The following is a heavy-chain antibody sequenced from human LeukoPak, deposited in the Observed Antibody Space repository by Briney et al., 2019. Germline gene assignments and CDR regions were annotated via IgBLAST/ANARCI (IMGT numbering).Heavy chain of an antibody. Sequence: PSETLSLTCGVYDGSLIIYKCRSIPQAPGEGLEWIGEINHSGSTNYNPSLKSRVTISVDTSKNQFSLKLSSVTAADTAVYYCARGRRLLLWGQGTLVTVSS. CDR1: DGSLIIYK. V-gene: IGHV4-34*01. J-gene: IGHJ4*02. CDR2: INHSGST. CDR3: ARGRRLLL. D-gene: IGHD3-22*01.